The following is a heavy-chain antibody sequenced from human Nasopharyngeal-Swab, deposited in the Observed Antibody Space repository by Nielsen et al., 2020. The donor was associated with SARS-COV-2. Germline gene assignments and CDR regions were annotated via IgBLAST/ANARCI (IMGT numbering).Heavy chain of an antibody. D-gene: IGHD4-11*01. Sequence: GGSLRLSCAASGFTFSSHVMHWVRQAPGKGLEWVSTIHSDGNTYFADSVRGRFSSYRDNYRNTLSLEMNSLRAEDTAVYYCASRGAANDPSTRDLPYSRRTFDLWGRGTLVTVSS. CDR2: IHSDGNT. CDR3: ASRGAANDPSTRDLPYSRRTFDL. J-gene: IGHJ2*01. CDR1: GFTFSSHV. V-gene: IGHV3-53*01.